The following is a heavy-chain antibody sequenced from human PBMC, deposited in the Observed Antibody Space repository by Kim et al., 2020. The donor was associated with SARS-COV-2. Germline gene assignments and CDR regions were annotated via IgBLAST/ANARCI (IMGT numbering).Heavy chain of an antibody. V-gene: IGHV1-2*06. J-gene: IGHJ4*02. CDR1: GYTFTGYY. D-gene: IGHD3-22*01. CDR2: INPNSGGT. Sequence: ASVKVSCKASGYTFTGYYMHWVRQAPGQGLEWMGRINPNSGGTNYAQKFQGRVTMTRDTSISTAYMELSRLRSDDTAVYYCARYTDYYDSSADYWGQGTLVTVSS. CDR3: ARYTDYYDSSADY.